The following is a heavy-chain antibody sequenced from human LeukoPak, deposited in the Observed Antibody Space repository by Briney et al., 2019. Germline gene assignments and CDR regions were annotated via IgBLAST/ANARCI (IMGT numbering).Heavy chain of an antibody. CDR3: TRKSAPFDL. CDR1: GFTFSDYT. V-gene: IGHV3-21*01. CDR2: IHTSSDYV. Sequence: GGSLRLSCAASGFTFSDYTMNWVRQTPGLPPEWVSSIHTSSDYVYYADSVKGRFISSRDNAKNSSYLQMNSLRVEDTGVYYCTRKSAPFDLWGQGILVTVSS. D-gene: IGHD3-3*01. J-gene: IGHJ4*02.